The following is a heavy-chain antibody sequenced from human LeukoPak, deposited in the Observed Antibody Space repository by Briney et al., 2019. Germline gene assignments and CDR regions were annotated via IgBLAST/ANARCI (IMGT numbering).Heavy chain of an antibody. Sequence: GGSLRLSCAASGFTFSRYSMNWVRQAPGKGLEWVSVISGDSGTTVYRDSVEGRFTISRDNSKNTLFLHMNSLRAEDTAVYYCAKTRPLDSSSWSHEDYWGQGTLVTVSS. CDR1: GFTFSRYS. D-gene: IGHD6-13*01. CDR3: AKTRPLDSSSWSHEDY. J-gene: IGHJ4*02. V-gene: IGHV3-23*01. CDR2: ISGDSGTT.